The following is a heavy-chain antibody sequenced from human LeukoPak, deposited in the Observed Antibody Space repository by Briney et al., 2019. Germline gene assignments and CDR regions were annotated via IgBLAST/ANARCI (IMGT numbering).Heavy chain of an antibody. J-gene: IGHJ3*02. CDR3: ARGLSAVAAAGPEGDAFDI. Sequence: ASVKVSCKASGYTFTDYYMHWVRQAPRQGLEWMGWINPNSGDTNYAQKFQGRVTMTRDTSITTAYMELSSLRSDDTAVYYCARGLSAVAAAGPEGDAFDIWGQGTMVTVSS. D-gene: IGHD6-13*01. CDR2: INPNSGDT. CDR1: GYTFTDYY. V-gene: IGHV1-2*02.